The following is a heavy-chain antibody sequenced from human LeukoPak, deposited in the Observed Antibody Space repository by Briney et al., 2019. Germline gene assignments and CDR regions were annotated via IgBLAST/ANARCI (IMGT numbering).Heavy chain of an antibody. CDR2: IYYSGST. CDR3: ASEPNYYDSSGYYLVAKYFQH. D-gene: IGHD3-22*01. J-gene: IGHJ1*01. Sequence: SQTLSLTCTVSGDSISSGRYYWSWIRQHPGKGLEWIGYIYYSGSTYYNPSLKSRVTISVDTSKNQFSLKLSSVTAADTSVYYCASEPNYYDSSGYYLVAKYFQHWGQGTLVTVSS. CDR1: GDSISSGRYY. V-gene: IGHV4-30-4*08.